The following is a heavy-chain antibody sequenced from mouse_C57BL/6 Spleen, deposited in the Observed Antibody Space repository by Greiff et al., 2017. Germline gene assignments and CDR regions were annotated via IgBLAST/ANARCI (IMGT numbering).Heavy chain of an antibody. Sequence: VQLQQSGPELVKPGASVKISCKASGYTFTDYYMNWVKQSHGKSLEWIGDINPNNGGTSYNQKFKGKATLTVDKSSSTAYMELRSLTSEDSAVYYCARRGVGRGRGYFDYWGQGTTLTVSS. D-gene: IGHD4-1*01. CDR2: INPNNGGT. J-gene: IGHJ2*01. V-gene: IGHV1-26*01. CDR3: ARRGVGRGRGYFDY. CDR1: GYTFTDYY.